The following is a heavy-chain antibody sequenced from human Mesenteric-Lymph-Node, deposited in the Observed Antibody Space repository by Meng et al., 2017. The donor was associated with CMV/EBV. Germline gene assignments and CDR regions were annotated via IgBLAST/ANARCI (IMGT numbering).Heavy chain of an antibody. CDR3: ARGLRSGGYWFDP. CDR2: INHSGST. D-gene: IGHD3-10*01. CDR1: GGSFSGYY. V-gene: IGHV4-34*01. J-gene: IGHJ5*02. Sequence: CAFYGGSFSGYYWSWIRQPPGKGLEWIGEINHSGSTNYNPSLKSRVTISVDTSKNQFSLKLSSVTAADTAVYYCARGLRSGGYWFDPWGQGTLVTVSS.